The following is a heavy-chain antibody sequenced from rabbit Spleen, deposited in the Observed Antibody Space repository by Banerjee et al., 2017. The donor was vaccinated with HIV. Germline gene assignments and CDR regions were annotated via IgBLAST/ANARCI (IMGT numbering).Heavy chain of an antibody. CDR2: IDTGSTGTT. Sequence: QEQLVESGGGLVQPEGSLTLTCTASGFSFSASYYMCWVRQAPGKGLEWIGCIDTGSTGTTCYERWARGRFTISKTASTTMTLQMTSLTAADTAACFCARDPSAGKNTDLDLLGPGTLVTVS. D-gene: IGHD4-2*01. J-gene: IGHJ4*01. V-gene: IGHV1S45*01. CDR1: GFSFSASYY. CDR3: ARDPSAGKNTDLDL.